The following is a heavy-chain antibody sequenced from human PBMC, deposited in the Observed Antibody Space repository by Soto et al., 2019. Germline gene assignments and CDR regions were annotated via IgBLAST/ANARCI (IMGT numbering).Heavy chain of an antibody. J-gene: IGHJ4*02. V-gene: IGHV3-9*01. Sequence: EVQLVESGGGLVQPGRSLRLSCAASGFTFDDYAMHWVRQAPGKGLEWVSRISWNSGSIGYADSVKGRFTISRDNAKNSLYLQMNSLRAEDTALYYCAKAVGSYGNFDYWGKGPLVTVSS. CDR1: GFTFDDYA. CDR3: AKAVGSYGNFDY. D-gene: IGHD5-18*01. CDR2: ISWNSGSI.